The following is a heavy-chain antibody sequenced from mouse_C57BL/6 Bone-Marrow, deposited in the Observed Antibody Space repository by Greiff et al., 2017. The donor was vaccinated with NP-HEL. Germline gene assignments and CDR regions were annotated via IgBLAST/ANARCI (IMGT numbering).Heavy chain of an antibody. V-gene: IGHV6-3*01. CDR2: IRLKSDNYAT. D-gene: IGHD2-12*01. CDR1: GFTFSNYW. J-gene: IGHJ2*01. Sequence: EVQRVESGGGLVQPGGSMKLSCVASGFTFSNYWMNWVRQSPEKGLEWVAQIRLKSDNYATHYAESVKGRFTNSRDESKSSIYLQMNNLSAEDTGIYYCTVLRYWGQGTTLTVSS. CDR3: TVLRY.